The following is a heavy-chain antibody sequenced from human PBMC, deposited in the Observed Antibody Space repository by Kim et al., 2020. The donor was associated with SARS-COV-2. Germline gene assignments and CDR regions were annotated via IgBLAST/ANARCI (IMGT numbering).Heavy chain of an antibody. Sequence: GGSLRLSCAASGFTFDDYGMSWVRQAPGKGLEWVSGINWNGGSTGYADSVKGRFTISRDNAKNSLYLQMNSLRAEDTALYHCARGLGFGELFDAFDIWGQGTMVTVSS. CDR1: GFTFDDYG. J-gene: IGHJ3*02. CDR2: INWNGGST. CDR3: ARGLGFGELFDAFDI. V-gene: IGHV3-20*01. D-gene: IGHD3-10*01.